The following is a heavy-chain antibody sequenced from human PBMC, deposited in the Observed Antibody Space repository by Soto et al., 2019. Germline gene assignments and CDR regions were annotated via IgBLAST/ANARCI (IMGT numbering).Heavy chain of an antibody. CDR2: IWYGGSNK. V-gene: IGHV3-33*01. J-gene: IGHJ6*03. Sequence: QVQLVESGGGVVQPGRSLRLSCAASGFTFSSYGMHWVRQAPGKGLEWVAVIWYGGSNKYYADSVKGRFTISRDNSKNTLYLQMNSLRAEDTAVYYCAREVYLFTPYYYYMDVWGKGTTVTVSS. CDR1: GFTFSSYG. CDR3: AREVYLFTPYYYYMDV. D-gene: IGHD1-20*01.